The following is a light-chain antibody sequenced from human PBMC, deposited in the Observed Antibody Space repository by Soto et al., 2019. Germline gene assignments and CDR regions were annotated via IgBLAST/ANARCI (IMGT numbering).Light chain of an antibody. V-gene: IGKV3-20*01. Sequence: DIVLTQSPGTLSLSPGERATLSCRATQTIIGNYLAWYQQKPGQAPRVLIHGASSRATGIPDRFSGSGSGTDFTLTISRLEPEDFAVYFCQHYGNTPPNAFGQGT. J-gene: IGKJ2*01. CDR3: QHYGNTPPNA. CDR1: QTIIGNY. CDR2: GAS.